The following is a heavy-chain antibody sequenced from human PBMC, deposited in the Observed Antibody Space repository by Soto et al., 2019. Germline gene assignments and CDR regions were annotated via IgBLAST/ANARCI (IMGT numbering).Heavy chain of an antibody. J-gene: IGHJ4*02. CDR2: IKQDGSEK. D-gene: IGHD5-18*01. V-gene: IGHV3-7*01. CDR3: ARDGGYSYGFSFDX. CDR1: GFTFSAYW. Sequence: GGSLRLSCAASGFTFSAYWMSWVRQAPGKGLEWVSKIKQDGSEKNHVDSVKGRLTISRDNAKNSLFLQMNSLRADDTAVYYCARDGGYSYGFSFDXWGQGIQVTVSX.